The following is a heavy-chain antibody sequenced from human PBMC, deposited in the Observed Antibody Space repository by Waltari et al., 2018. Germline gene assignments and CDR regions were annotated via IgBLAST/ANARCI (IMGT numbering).Heavy chain of an antibody. D-gene: IGHD2-2*01. CDR3: ARGDIVVVPAAPNYGMDV. J-gene: IGHJ6*02. CDR2: IWYDGSNK. V-gene: IGHV3-33*01. Sequence: QVQLVESGGGVVQPGRSLRLSCAASGFTFSSYGMHWVRQAPGKGLEWVAVIWYDGSNKYYADSVKGRFTISRDNSKNTLYLQMNSLRAEDTAVYYCARGDIVVVPAAPNYGMDVWGQGTTVTVSS. CDR1: GFTFSSYG.